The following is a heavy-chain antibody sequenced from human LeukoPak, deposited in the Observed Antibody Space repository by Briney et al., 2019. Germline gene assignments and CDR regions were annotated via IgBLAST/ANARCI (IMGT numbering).Heavy chain of an antibody. D-gene: IGHD3-10*01. CDR1: GFXFSSYW. V-gene: IGHV3-7*04. Sequence: GGSLRLSCAASGFXFSSYWISWVRQAPGKGLEWVANIKQDGSEKYYVDSVKGRFTISRDNAKNSLYLQMNSLRAEDTAVYYCARDYYGSGSYYNVPWFDPWGQGSLVTVSS. CDR3: ARDYYGSGSYYNVPWFDP. CDR2: IKQDGSEK. J-gene: IGHJ5*02.